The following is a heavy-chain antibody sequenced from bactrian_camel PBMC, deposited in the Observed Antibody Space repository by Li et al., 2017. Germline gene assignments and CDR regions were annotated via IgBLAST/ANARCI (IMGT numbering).Heavy chain of an antibody. CDR1: GNTNRDYC. D-gene: IGHD3*01. Sequence: VQLVESGGKLVQPGGSLRLSCVPSGNTNRDYCLGWFRQAPGKEVEWVAGITSLPSLFRAASYADSVKGRFTISRDNAKDTLYLQMNSLKIEDTAVYYCALGSSRQATITARGKGTQVTVS. J-gene: IGHJ4*01. V-gene: IGHV3S6*01. CDR2: ITSLPSLFRAA.